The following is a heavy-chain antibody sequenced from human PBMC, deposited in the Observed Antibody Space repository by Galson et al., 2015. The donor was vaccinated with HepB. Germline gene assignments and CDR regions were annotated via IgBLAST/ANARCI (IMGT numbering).Heavy chain of an antibody. CDR3: ARRKLEWLLSSDYFDY. D-gene: IGHD3-3*01. J-gene: IGHJ4*02. CDR2: IYYSGST. V-gene: IGHV4-59*08. CDR1: GGSISSYY. Sequence: SETLSLTCTVSGGSISSYYWSWIRQPPGKGLEWIGYIYYSGSTNYNPSLKSRVTISVDTSKNQFSLKLSSVTAADTAVYYCARRKLEWLLSSDYFDYWGQGTLVTVSS.